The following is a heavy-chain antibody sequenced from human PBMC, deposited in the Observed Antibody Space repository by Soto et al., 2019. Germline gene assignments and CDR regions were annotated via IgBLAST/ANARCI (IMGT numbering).Heavy chain of an antibody. Sequence: PSETLSLTCAVSGGSISSSNWWSWVRQPPGKGLEWIGEIYHSGSTNYNPSLKSRVTISVDKSKNQFSLKLSSVTAADTAVYYCARDKAVGALYYYYGMDVWGQGTTVTVS. CDR3: ARDKAVGALYYYYGMDV. V-gene: IGHV4-4*02. CDR2: IYHSGST. J-gene: IGHJ6*02. CDR1: GGSISSSNW. D-gene: IGHD1-26*01.